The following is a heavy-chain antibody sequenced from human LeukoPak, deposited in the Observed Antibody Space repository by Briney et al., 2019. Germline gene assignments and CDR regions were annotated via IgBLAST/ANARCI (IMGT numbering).Heavy chain of an antibody. V-gene: IGHV3-23*01. CDR3: ARTVGSGGYYISYFDS. Sequence: PGGSLRLSCAASGFTFSSDAMSGVRQAPGKGMDWVSTMRGSVGGTHYTDPQTGRFTPSRDNSKNTLFLQLPRLSAEDPAVYYCARTVGSGGYYISYFDSWGQGTLVTVSS. CDR1: GFTFSSDA. J-gene: IGHJ4*02. D-gene: IGHD3-22*01. CDR2: MRGSVGGT.